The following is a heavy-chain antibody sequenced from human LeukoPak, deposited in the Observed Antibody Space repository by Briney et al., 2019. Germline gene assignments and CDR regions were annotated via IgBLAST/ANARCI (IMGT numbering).Heavy chain of an antibody. J-gene: IGHJ4*02. Sequence: GGSLRLSCAASGFTFSSYAMSWVRQAPGKGLEWVSAISGSGGSTYYADSVKGRFTISRDNSKNTLYLQMNSLRAEDTAVYYCAKNRYDSSIVTTYDYWGQGTLVTVPS. D-gene: IGHD3-22*01. CDR1: GFTFSSYA. CDR3: AKNRYDSSIVTTYDY. CDR2: ISGSGGST. V-gene: IGHV3-23*01.